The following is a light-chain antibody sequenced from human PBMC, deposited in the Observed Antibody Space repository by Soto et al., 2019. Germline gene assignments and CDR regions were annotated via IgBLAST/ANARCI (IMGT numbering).Light chain of an antibody. CDR1: SSDVGGYNY. CDR3: SSYTSSSTVV. CDR2: DVS. J-gene: IGLJ2*01. Sequence: QSALTQPASVSGSPGQSITISCPGTSSDVGGYNYVSWYQQHPGKAPKLMIYDVSNRPSGVSNRFSGSKSGNTASLTISGLQAEDEDDYYCSSYTSSSTVVFGGGTKVTVL. V-gene: IGLV2-14*01.